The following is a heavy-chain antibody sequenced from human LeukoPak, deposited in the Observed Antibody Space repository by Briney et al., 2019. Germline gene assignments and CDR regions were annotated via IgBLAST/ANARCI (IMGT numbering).Heavy chain of an antibody. V-gene: IGHV4-34*01. Sequence: SETLSLTCAVYGGSLSGYYWSWIRQPPGKGLEWIGEINHSGSTNYNPSLKSRVTISVDTSKNQFSLKLSSVTAADTAVYYCALTAYGSGPLTPDDYWGQGTLVTVSS. J-gene: IGHJ4*02. CDR3: ALTAYGSGPLTPDDY. D-gene: IGHD3-10*01. CDR1: GGSLSGYY. CDR2: INHSGST.